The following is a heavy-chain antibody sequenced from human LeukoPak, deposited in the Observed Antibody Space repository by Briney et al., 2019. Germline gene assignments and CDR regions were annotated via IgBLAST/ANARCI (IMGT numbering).Heavy chain of an antibody. CDR2: IYHSGHT. CDR3: ARELYSGSYPDAFDI. V-gene: IGHV4-38-2*02. Sequence: SETLSLTCSVSPYSISTGHYWGWIRQPPGKGLEWIGSIYHSGHTYYNPSLNSRVTISVDTSKNQFSLRLKSVSAADTAVYYCARELYSGSYPDAFDIWGQGTLVTVSS. D-gene: IGHD1-26*01. J-gene: IGHJ3*02. CDR1: PYSISTGHY.